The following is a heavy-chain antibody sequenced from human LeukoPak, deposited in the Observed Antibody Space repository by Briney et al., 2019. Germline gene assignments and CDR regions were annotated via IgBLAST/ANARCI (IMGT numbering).Heavy chain of an antibody. Sequence: GASVKVSCKTSGYTGSDYYMHWVRQAPGQGLEWMGWINPKTVETKYTQEFQGRVTMTADTSISMVHMELRRLTSDDTAMYYCATPVPGYGALDVWGQGTMVTVSS. CDR3: ATPVPGYGALDV. V-gene: IGHV1-2*02. CDR1: GYTGSDYY. J-gene: IGHJ3*01. CDR2: INPKTVET. D-gene: IGHD3-9*01.